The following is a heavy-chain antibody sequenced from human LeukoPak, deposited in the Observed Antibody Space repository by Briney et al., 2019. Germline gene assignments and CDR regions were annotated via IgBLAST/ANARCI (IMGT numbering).Heavy chain of an antibody. V-gene: IGHV3-7*01. CDR3: ARGDSGRYVGWCFDL. CDR2: IKQDGSDK. CDR1: GLTLSSYW. J-gene: IGHJ2*01. D-gene: IGHD6-19*01. Sequence: GGSLRLSCAASGLTLSSYWINWVRQAPGKGLEWVANIKQDGSDKYYLDSVEGRFTISRDNGKDSLYLQLNSLRAEDTAVYYCARGDSGRYVGWCFDLWGRGTLVTVPS.